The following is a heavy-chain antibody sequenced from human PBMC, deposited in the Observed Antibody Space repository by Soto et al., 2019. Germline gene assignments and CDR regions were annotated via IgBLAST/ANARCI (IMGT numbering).Heavy chain of an antibody. D-gene: IGHD3-3*01. CDR3: AKDQVEGTIFGLVIAYRYYYYGMDV. CDR2: IIGSGGST. J-gene: IGHJ6*02. Sequence: GGSLRLSCAASGFTFSSYAMSWVRQAPGRGLEWVSAIIGSGGSTYYADSVKGRFTISRDDSKNTLYLQMNGLRAEDTAVYYCAKDQVEGTIFGLVIAYRYYYYGMDVWGQGTTVTVSS. CDR1: GFTFSSYA. V-gene: IGHV3-23*01.